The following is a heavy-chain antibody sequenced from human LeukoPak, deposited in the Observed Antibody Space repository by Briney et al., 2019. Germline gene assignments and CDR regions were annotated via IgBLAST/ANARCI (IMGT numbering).Heavy chain of an antibody. V-gene: IGHV4-39*02. Sequence: PSETLSLTCTVSGGSISSSSYYWGWIRQPPGKGLEWIGSIYYSGSTYYNPSLKSRVTISVDTSKNQFSLKLSSVTAADTAVYYCARDGAYYYDSSGYSGGGAFDIWGQGTMVTVSS. CDR1: GGSISSSSYY. CDR2: IYYSGST. J-gene: IGHJ3*02. D-gene: IGHD3-22*01. CDR3: ARDGAYYYDSSGYSGGGAFDI.